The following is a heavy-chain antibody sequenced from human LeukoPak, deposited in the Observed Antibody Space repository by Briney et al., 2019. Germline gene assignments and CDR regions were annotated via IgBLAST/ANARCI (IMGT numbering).Heavy chain of an antibody. J-gene: IGHJ5*02. V-gene: IGHV3-74*03. CDR3: ARALVVAGTGGFDP. CDR2: INGDGSSI. D-gene: IGHD6-19*01. CDR1: GFTFSTYW. Sequence: PGESLRPSCAASGFTFSTYWMHWVRQAPGKGLVWVSRINGDGSSITYADSVKGRFTISRDNDKNTLYLQMNSLRVEDTAVYYCARALVVAGTGGFDPWGQGTLVTVSS.